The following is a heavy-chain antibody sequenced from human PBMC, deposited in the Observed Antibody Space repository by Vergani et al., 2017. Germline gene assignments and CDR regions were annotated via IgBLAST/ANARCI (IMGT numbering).Heavy chain of an antibody. D-gene: IGHD4-17*01. CDR3: AKVRTTVTSPSGVGAFDI. Sequence: EVQLLESGGGLVQPGGSLRLSCAASGFTFSSYAMSWVRQAPGKGLEWVSAISGSGGSTYYADSVKGRFTISRDKSKNTLYLQMNSLRAEDTAVYYCAKVRTTVTSPSGVGAFDIWGQGRMVTVSS. CDR1: GFTFSSYA. CDR2: ISGSGGST. J-gene: IGHJ3*02. V-gene: IGHV3-23*01.